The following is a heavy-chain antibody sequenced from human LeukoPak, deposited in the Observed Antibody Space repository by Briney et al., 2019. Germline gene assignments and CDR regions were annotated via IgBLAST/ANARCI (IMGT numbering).Heavy chain of an antibody. Sequence: SETLSLTCTVSGGSISSSSYYWGWIRQPPGKGLEWIGGIYYSGSTYYNPSLKSRVTISVDTSKNQFSLKLSSVTAADTAVYYCATFSRWLPEDWGQGTLVTVSS. CDR3: ATFSRWLPED. D-gene: IGHD5-24*01. V-gene: IGHV4-39*01. CDR2: IYYSGST. CDR1: GGSISSSSYY. J-gene: IGHJ4*02.